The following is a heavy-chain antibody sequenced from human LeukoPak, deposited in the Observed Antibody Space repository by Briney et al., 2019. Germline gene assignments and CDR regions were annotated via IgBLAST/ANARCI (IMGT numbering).Heavy chain of an antibody. J-gene: IGHJ3*02. CDR2: IYYSGST. CDR3: AREDPIGAFDI. Sequence: SETLSLTCTVSGGSISSYYWSWLRQPPGKGLEWIGYIYYSGSTNYNPSLKSRVTISVDTSKNQFSLKLSSVTAADTAVYYCAREDPIGAFDIWGQGTMVTVSS. V-gene: IGHV4-59*01. CDR1: GGSISSYY.